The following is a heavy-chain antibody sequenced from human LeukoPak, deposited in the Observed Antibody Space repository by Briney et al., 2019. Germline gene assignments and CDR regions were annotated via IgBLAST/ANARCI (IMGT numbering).Heavy chain of an antibody. J-gene: IGHJ4*02. V-gene: IGHV4-34*01. CDR2: INHSGST. Sequence: SETLSLTCAVYGGSFSGYYWSWIRQPPGKGLEWIGEINHSGSTNYNPSLKSRVTISVDTSKNQFSLKLSSVTAADTAVYYCATPGYSSGWYPFDYWGQGTLVTVSS. D-gene: IGHD6-19*01. CDR3: ATPGYSSGWYPFDY. CDR1: GGSFSGYY.